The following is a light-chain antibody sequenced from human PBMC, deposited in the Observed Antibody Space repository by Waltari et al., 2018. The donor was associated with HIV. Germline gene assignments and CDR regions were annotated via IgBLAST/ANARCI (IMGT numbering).Light chain of an antibody. CDR3: QQYNSYPYT. Sequence: DIQMTQSPSTLSASVGDRVTITCRASQKPGKAPKLLIYKASSLESGVSSRFSGSGSGTEFTLTISSLQPDDFATYYCQQYNSYPYTFGQGTKLEIK. CDR2: KAS. V-gene: IGKV1-5*03. J-gene: IGKJ2*01. CDR1: Q.